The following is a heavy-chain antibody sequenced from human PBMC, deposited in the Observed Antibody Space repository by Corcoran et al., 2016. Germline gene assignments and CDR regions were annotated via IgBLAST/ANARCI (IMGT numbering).Heavy chain of an antibody. Sequence: EVQLVESGGGLVQPGGSPRLSCAASGFTFSSYWMHWVRQAPGKGLVWVSRISTDGSGTSYADSVKGRFTISRDNAKNTLFLQMNSLRAEDTAVFYCARASGSYDSGGYFDYWGQGALVAVSS. CDR1: GFTFSSYW. CDR2: ISTDGSGT. J-gene: IGHJ4*02. CDR3: ARASGSYDSGGYFDY. V-gene: IGHV3-74*01. D-gene: IGHD3-22*01.